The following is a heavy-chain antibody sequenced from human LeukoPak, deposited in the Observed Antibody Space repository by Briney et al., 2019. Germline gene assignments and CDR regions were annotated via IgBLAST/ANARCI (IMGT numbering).Heavy chain of an antibody. J-gene: IGHJ4*02. CDR1: GYTFTGYY. Sequence: ASVKVSFKASGYTFTGYYMHWVRQAPGQGLEWMGWINPNSGGTNYAQKFQGRVTMTRDTSISTAYMELSRLRSDDTAVYYCARGFITMVRGVILPFDYWGQGTLVTVSS. CDR3: ARGFITMVRGVILPFDY. D-gene: IGHD3-10*01. V-gene: IGHV1-2*02. CDR2: INPNSGGT.